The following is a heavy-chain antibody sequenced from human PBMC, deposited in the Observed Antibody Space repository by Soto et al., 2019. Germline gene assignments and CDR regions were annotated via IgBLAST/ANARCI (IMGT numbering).Heavy chain of an antibody. J-gene: IGHJ4*02. CDR2: IAPDASQI. Sequence: SLRLSCAASGFTFSGKTMYWVRQAPGKGLEWVALIAPDASQIYYADSVKGRFTISRGNSKNTLYLQMNSLRAEDTSLYLCATDIHATWLLNSWGQGTLVTVSS. D-gene: IGHD2-2*02. V-gene: IGHV3-30-3*01. CDR3: ATDIHATWLLNS. CDR1: GFTFSGKT.